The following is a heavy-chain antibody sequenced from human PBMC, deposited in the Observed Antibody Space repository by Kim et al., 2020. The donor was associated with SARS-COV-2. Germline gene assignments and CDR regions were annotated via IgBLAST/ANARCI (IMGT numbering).Heavy chain of an antibody. CDR2: IYYSGST. J-gene: IGHJ1*01. CDR3: ARAVVAGTGMYFQH. D-gene: IGHD6-19*01. CDR1: GGSVSSGSYY. V-gene: IGHV4-61*01. Sequence: SETLSLTCTVSGGSVSSGSYYWSWIRQPPGKGLEWIGYIYYSGSTNYNPSLKSRVTISVDTSKNQFSLKLSSVTAADTAVYYCARAVVAGTGMYFQHWGQGTLVTVSS.